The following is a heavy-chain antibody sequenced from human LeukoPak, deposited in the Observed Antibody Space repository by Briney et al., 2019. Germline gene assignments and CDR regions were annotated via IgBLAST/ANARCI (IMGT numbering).Heavy chain of an antibody. J-gene: IGHJ6*04. CDR1: GFTFSSYE. Sequence: GGSLRLSCAASGFTFSSYEMNWVRQAPGKGLEWVLYISSSGSTIYYADSVKGRFTISRDNAKNSLYLQTNSLRAEDTAVYYCAELGITMIGGVWGKGTTVTISS. D-gene: IGHD3-10*02. CDR2: ISSSGSTI. V-gene: IGHV3-48*03. CDR3: AELGITMIGGV.